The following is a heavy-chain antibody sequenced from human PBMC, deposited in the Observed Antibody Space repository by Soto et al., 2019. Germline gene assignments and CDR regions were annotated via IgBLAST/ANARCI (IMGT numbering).Heavy chain of an antibody. J-gene: IGHJ6*02. CDR3: ARDHVVVAATLRASYYGMDV. CDR2: ISYDGSNK. V-gene: IGHV3-30-3*01. D-gene: IGHD2-15*01. Sequence: QVQLVESGGGVVQPGRSLRLSCAASGFTFSSYAMHWVRQAPGKGLEWVAVISYDGSNKYYADSVKGRFTISRDNSKNTLYLQMNSLRAEDTAVYYYARDHVVVAATLRASYYGMDVWGQGTTVTVS. CDR1: GFTFSSYA.